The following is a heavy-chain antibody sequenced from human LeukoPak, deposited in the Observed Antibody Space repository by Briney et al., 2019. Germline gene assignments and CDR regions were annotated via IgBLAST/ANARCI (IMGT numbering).Heavy chain of an antibody. CDR2: INAGNGNT. CDR1: GYTFTSYA. Sequence: GASVKVSCKASGYTFTSYAMHWVRQVPGQRLEWMGWINAGNGNTKYSQKFQGRVTITRDTSASTAYMELSSLRSEDTAVYYCARRSLDTAMVSDAFDIWGQGTMVTVSS. D-gene: IGHD5-18*01. J-gene: IGHJ3*02. CDR3: ARRSLDTAMVSDAFDI. V-gene: IGHV1-3*01.